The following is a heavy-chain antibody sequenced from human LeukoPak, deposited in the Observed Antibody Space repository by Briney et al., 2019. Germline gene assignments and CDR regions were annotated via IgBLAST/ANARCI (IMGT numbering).Heavy chain of an antibody. V-gene: IGHV3-15*01. CDR3: TTGPHCSGGSCYEGDRY. D-gene: IGHD2-15*01. J-gene: IGHJ4*02. CDR1: GFTFSNAW. Sequence: KSGGSLRLSCAASGFTFSNAWMSWVRQAPGKGLEWVGRIKSKTDGGTTDYAAPVKGRFTISRDDSKDTLYLQMNSLNTEDTAVYYCTTGPHCSGGSCYEGDRYWGQGTLVTVSS. CDR2: IKSKTDGGTT.